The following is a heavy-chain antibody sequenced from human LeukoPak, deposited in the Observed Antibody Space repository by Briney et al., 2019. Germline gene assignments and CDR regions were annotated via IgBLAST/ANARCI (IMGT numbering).Heavy chain of an antibody. CDR2: IYPGDSDT. V-gene: IGHV5-51*01. CDR1: GYSFTTYW. J-gene: IGHJ5*02. CDR3: ARHDYGDSRFDP. Sequence: GESLKISCEGSGYSFTTYWFAWVRQTPGKAPEWMGIIYPGDSDTRYSPSFQGQVTISADKSISTAYLQWSSLKASDTAMYYCARHDYGDSRFDPWGQGTLVTVSS. D-gene: IGHD4-17*01.